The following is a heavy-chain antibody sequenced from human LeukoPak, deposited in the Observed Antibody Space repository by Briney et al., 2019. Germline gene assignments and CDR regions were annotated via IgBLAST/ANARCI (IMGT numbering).Heavy chain of an antibody. D-gene: IGHD3-22*01. J-gene: IGHJ3*01. Sequence: SETLSLTCAVSGGSISSTSYYWAWIRQPPGKGLEWIGTIYYSGSTYHNPSLKSRVTMSVDTSRNQFSLKLSSVDAADTAVYYCAKAGVRYFDSSGLYAFDFWGQGATVTVSS. CDR1: GGSISSTSYY. CDR2: IYYSGST. V-gene: IGHV4-39*01. CDR3: AKAGVRYFDSSGLYAFDF.